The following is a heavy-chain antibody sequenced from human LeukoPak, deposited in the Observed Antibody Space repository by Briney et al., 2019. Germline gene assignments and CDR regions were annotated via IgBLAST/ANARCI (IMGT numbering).Heavy chain of an antibody. CDR2: IRNRVNTYTT. Sequence: PGGSLRLSCAASGFTFSDHYMNWVRQAPGKGLEWVGRIRNRVNTYTTDYAASVKGRFTVSRDDSKRSLYLQMNSLKIEDTAVYYCVRERHSETYQTYFFDYWGQGTLVTVSS. J-gene: IGHJ4*02. V-gene: IGHV3-72*01. CDR3: VRERHSETYQTYFFDY. D-gene: IGHD1-26*01. CDR1: GFTFSDHY.